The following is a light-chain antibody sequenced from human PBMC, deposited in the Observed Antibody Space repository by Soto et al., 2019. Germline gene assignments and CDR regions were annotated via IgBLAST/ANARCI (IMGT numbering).Light chain of an antibody. CDR2: AAT. CDR3: QQADTFPRT. V-gene: IGKV1-12*01. CDR1: QGVSTY. J-gene: IGKJ2*02. Sequence: DIQMTQSPSAVSASVGDSVTITCRASQGVSTYLAWYQQKPGKAPNLLIFAATTLQSGVPSRFSGSVSGTDFTLTITSVQPEDLASCYCQQADTFPRTFGQGTKLEIK.